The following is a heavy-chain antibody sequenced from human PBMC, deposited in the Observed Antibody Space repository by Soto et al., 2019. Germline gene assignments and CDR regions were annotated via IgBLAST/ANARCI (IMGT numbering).Heavy chain of an antibody. J-gene: IGHJ4*02. V-gene: IGHV4-59*01. CDR1: GDSIRSYY. CDR2: IYYSGYT. Sequence: KSSETLSLTCTVSGDSIRSYYWSWIRQPPGKGLEWIGYIYYSGYTSYNPSLKSRVTISVDTSKNQFSLKLNSVTAADTAVYYCARCFSGNYPNRPEEQYYFDSWGQGTLDTVSS. CDR3: ARCFSGNYPNRPEEQYYFDS. D-gene: IGHD1-26*01.